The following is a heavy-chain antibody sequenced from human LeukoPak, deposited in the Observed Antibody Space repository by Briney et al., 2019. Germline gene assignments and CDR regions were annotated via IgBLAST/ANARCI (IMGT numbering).Heavy chain of an antibody. CDR2: ISGSGGST. Sequence: GGSLRLSCAASGFTFSSYAMSWVRQAPGKGLEWVSAISGSGGSTYYADSVKGRFTISRDNSKNTLYVQMNSLRAEDTAVYYCAKDEVLRGYSYGGMFDYWGQGTLVTVSS. V-gene: IGHV3-23*01. CDR3: AKDEVLRGYSYGGMFDY. D-gene: IGHD5-18*01. CDR1: GFTFSSYA. J-gene: IGHJ4*02.